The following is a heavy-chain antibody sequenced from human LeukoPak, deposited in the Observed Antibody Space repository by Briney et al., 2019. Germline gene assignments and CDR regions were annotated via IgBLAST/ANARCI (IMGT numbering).Heavy chain of an antibody. CDR1: GFTFSSYA. D-gene: IGHD1-26*01. J-gene: IGHJ4*02. Sequence: PGGSLRLSCAASGFTFSSYAMSWVRQAPGKGLEWVSAISGSGGSTYYADSVKGRFTISRDNSKNTLYLQMNSLRAEDTAVYYCAKHGGVGATPRAQHYFDYWGQGTLVTVSS. CDR2: ISGSGGST. V-gene: IGHV3-23*01. CDR3: AKHGGVGATPRAQHYFDY.